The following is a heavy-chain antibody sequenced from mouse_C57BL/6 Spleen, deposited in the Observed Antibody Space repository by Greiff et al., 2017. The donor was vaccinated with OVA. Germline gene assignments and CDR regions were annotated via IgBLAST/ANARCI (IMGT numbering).Heavy chain of an antibody. CDR1: GYTFTSYW. V-gene: IGHV1-69*01. Sequence: QVQLQQPGAELVMPGASVKLSCKASGYTFTSYWMHWVKQRPGQGLEWIGEIDPSDSYTNYNQKFKGKSTLTVDKSSSTAYMQLSSLTSEDSAVYSCARSGYYGNSTFAYWGQGTLVTVSA. D-gene: IGHD2-1*01. J-gene: IGHJ3*01. CDR3: ARSGYYGNSTFAY. CDR2: IDPSDSYT.